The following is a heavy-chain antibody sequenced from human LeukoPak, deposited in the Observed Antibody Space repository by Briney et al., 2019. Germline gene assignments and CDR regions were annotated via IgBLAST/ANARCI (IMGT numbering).Heavy chain of an antibody. J-gene: IGHJ4*02. D-gene: IGHD3-16*01. V-gene: IGHV3-30*18. CDR1: GFTFSSHG. CDR2: ISFDGGNK. Sequence: GGSLRLSCAASGFTFSSHGMHWVRQAPGKGLEWVAVISFDGGNKYYADSVKGRFTISRDNSKNTLYLQMNSLRAEDTAVYYCEKDLDYLGGPFDYWGQGTLVTVSS. CDR3: EKDLDYLGGPFDY.